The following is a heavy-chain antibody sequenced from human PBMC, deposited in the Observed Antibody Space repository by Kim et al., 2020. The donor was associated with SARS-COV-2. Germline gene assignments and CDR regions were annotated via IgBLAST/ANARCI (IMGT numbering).Heavy chain of an antibody. Sequence: ISGSSSYISYPDSVRGRFTISRDNAKNSLYLQMNSLRAEDTAVYYCATEGYWGQGTLVTVSS. CDR3: ATEGY. J-gene: IGHJ4*02. V-gene: IGHV3-21*01. CDR2: ISGSSSYI.